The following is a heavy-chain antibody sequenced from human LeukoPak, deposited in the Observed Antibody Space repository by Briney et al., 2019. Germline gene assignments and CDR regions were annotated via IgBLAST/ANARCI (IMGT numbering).Heavy chain of an antibody. J-gene: IGHJ5*02. V-gene: IGHV4-30-4*07. Sequence: PSETLSLTCAVSGGSISSGGYSWSWIRQPPGKGLEWIGYIYYSGSTYYNPSLKSRVTISVDTSKNQFSLKLSSVTAADTAVYYCARVYGSRSHWFDPWGQGTLVTVSS. D-gene: IGHD3-10*01. CDR3: ARVYGSRSHWFDP. CDR2: IYYSGST. CDR1: GGSISSGGYS.